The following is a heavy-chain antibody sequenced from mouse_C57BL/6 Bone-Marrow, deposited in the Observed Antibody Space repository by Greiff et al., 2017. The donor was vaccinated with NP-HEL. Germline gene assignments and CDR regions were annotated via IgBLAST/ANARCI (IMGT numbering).Heavy chain of an antibody. D-gene: IGHD2-5*01. V-gene: IGHV1-55*01. CDR1: GYTFTSYW. Sequence: QVQLQQPGAELVKPGASLKMSCKASGYTFTSYWITWVKQRPGQGLEWIGDIYPGSGSTNYNEKFKSKATLTVDTSSSTAYMQLSSLTSEDSAVYYGARYYSNYAWFAYWGQGTLVTVAA. CDR2: IYPGSGST. J-gene: IGHJ3*01. CDR3: ARYYSNYAWFAY.